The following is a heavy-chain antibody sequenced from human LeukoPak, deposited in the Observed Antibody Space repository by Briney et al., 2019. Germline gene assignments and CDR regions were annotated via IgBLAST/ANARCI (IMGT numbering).Heavy chain of an antibody. CDR2: VHDSEST. CDR1: GDSISSYF. J-gene: IGHJ3*01. Sequence: PSEALSLTCTVSGDSISSYFWSWIRQPPGKGLEWIAYVHDSESTNYKPSLKSRVTISLDTAWNQFSLMLSSVTAADTALYYCARDRRWEQLHAFDLWGPGAMATV. V-gene: IGHV4-59*01. CDR3: ARDRRWEQLHAFDL. D-gene: IGHD1-26*01.